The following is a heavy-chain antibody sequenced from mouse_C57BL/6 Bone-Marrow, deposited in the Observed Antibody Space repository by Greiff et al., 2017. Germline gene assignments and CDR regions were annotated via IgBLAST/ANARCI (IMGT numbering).Heavy chain of an antibody. J-gene: IGHJ4*01. CDR2: IDPNSGGT. V-gene: IGHV1-72*01. CDR3: AAPDSSGYGYYAMDY. D-gene: IGHD3-2*02. Sequence: VQLQQPGAELVKPGASVKLSCKASGYTFTSYWMHWVKQRPGRGLEWIGRIDPNSGGTKYNEKFKSKATLTVDKPSSTAYMQLSSLTSDDSAVYYCAAPDSSGYGYYAMDYWGKGTSVTVSS. CDR1: GYTFTSYW.